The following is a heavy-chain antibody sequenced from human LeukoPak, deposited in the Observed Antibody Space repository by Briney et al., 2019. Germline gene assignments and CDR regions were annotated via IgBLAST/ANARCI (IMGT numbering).Heavy chain of an antibody. CDR3: ARSESGGGTLFDY. D-gene: IGHD5-12*01. J-gene: IGHJ4*02. Sequence: PSETLSLTCTVSGGSISSYYWSWTRQPPGKGLEWIGYIYYSGSTNYNPSLKSRVTISVDTSKNQFSLKLSSVTAADTAVYYCARSESGGGTLFDYWGQGTLVTVSS. CDR1: GGSISSYY. CDR2: IYYSGST. V-gene: IGHV4-59*01.